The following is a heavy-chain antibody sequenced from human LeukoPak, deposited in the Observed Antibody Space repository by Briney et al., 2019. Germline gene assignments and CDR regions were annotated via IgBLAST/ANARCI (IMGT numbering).Heavy chain of an antibody. CDR2: IDPRDSDT. D-gene: IGHD2-21*02. J-gene: IGHJ3*01. CDR3: ARGHHVVVATATWASDAFDL. CDR1: GYIFTSYW. V-gene: IGHV5-51*01. Sequence: GESLKISCKGSGYIFTSYWIAWVRQQSGKGLECLGIIDPRDSDTRYSPSFEGQVTISADKSISTAYLQWNSLKASDTAMYYCARGHHVVVATATWASDAFDLWGQGTMFIVSS.